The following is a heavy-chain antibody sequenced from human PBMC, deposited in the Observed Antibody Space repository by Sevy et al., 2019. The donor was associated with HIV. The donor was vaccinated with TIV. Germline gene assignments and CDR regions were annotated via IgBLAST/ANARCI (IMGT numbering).Heavy chain of an antibody. CDR3: AKDGVSRNKLWDWFDP. CDR2: IGGGDT. V-gene: IGHV3-23*01. Sequence: GGSLRLSCATSGFTFNIYAMSWVRQAPGKGLEWVSTIGGGDTYYADSVKGRFTISRDDSNSAVYLQMNSLRADDTAVYYCAKDGVSRNKLWDWFDPWGQGTLVTVSS. CDR1: GFTFNIYA. D-gene: IGHD2-21*01. J-gene: IGHJ5*02.